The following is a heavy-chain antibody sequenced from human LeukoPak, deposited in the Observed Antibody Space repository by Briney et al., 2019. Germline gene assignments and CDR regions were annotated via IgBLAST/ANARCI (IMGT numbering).Heavy chain of an antibody. CDR2: ISYSGST. D-gene: IGHD3-22*01. J-gene: IGHJ5*02. CDR3: ARDVDYYDSTWFDP. CDR1: GGSISSSVCY. V-gene: IGHV4-39*07. Sequence: SETLSLTCTVSGGSISSSVCYWGWIRQPPGKGLEWIGSISYSGSTYHNPSLKSRVTISVDTSKSQFSLKLSSVTAADTALYYCARDVDYYDSTWFDPWGQGTLVTVSS.